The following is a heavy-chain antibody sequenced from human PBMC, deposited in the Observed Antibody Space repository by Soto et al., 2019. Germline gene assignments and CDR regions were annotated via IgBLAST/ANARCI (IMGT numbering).Heavy chain of an antibody. Sequence: EVPLLESGGGLVQPGGSLRLSCAASAFLFRNYAMSWVRQAPGKGLEWVSTISLGGVKTHYADSVKGRLTMSRCKSKNSLYLEMHNLRGEDTAVYYCAQDACTGYADHWGQGTLVTVSS. D-gene: IGHD3-9*01. J-gene: IGHJ4*02. CDR2: ISLGGVKT. CDR3: AQDACTGYADH. V-gene: IGHV3-23*01. CDR1: AFLFRNYA.